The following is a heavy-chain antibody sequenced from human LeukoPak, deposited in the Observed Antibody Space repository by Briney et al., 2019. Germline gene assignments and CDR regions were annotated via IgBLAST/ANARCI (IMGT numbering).Heavy chain of an antibody. CDR1: GYTFLNYA. Sequence: ASVKVSCKASGYTFLNYAITWVRQAPGQGLERMGWITAYNGNTDYAQKFKGRVTMTTDTSTATAYMELRNLESDDTAVYYCARDCSGGTCSSFWLDPGGQGTLVTVSA. J-gene: IGHJ5*02. CDR2: ITAYNGNT. CDR3: ARDCSGGTCSSFWLDP. D-gene: IGHD2-15*01. V-gene: IGHV1-18*01.